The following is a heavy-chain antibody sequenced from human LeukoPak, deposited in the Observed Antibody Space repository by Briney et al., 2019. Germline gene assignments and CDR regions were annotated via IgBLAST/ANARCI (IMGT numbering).Heavy chain of an antibody. CDR2: IYYSGST. CDR3: ATPLGEYYYDSSGYYQNGFFDY. J-gene: IGHJ4*02. Sequence: SETLSLTCTVSGGSISSYYWSWIRQPPGKGLEWIGYIYYSGSTNYNPSLKSRVTISVDTSKNQFSLKLSSVTAADTAVYYCATPLGEYYYDSSGYYQNGFFDYWGQGTLVTVSS. D-gene: IGHD3-22*01. CDR1: GGSISSYY. V-gene: IGHV4-59*08.